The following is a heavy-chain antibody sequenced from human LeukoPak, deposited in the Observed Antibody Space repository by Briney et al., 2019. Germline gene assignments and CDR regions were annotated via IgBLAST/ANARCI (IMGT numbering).Heavy chain of an antibody. D-gene: IGHD3-10*01. Sequence: PSETLSLTCTVSGGSISSYYWSWIRQPAGKGLEWIGRISSTGSTNYNPSLKSRVTMSVDASKNQFFLKLTSVTAADTAVYYCSASGSYFNVVFDYWGQGTLVTVSS. V-gene: IGHV4-4*07. CDR1: GGSISSYY. CDR2: ISSTGST. J-gene: IGHJ4*02. CDR3: SASGSYFNVVFDY.